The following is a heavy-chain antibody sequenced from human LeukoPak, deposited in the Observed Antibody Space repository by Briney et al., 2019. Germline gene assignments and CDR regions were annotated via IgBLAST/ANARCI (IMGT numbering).Heavy chain of an antibody. J-gene: IGHJ4*02. CDR1: GYTFTSYG. Sequence: GASVKVSCKASGYTFTSYGISWVRQAPGQGLEWMGWINPNSGGTNYAQKFQGRVTMTRDTSINIAYMELSRLRSDDTAMYYCAKTSRGSYYPDYWGQGTLVTVSS. V-gene: IGHV1-2*02. CDR3: AKTSRGSYYPDY. D-gene: IGHD1-26*01. CDR2: INPNSGGT.